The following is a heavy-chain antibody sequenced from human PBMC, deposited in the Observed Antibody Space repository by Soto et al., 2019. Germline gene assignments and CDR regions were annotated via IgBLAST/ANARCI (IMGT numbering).Heavy chain of an antibody. CDR1: GFTFSSYW. CDR2: INSDGSST. J-gene: IGHJ6*03. Sequence: GGSLRLSCAASGFTFSSYWMHWVRQAPGKGLVWVSRINSDGSSTSYADSVKGRFTISRDNAKNTLYLQMNSLRAEDTAVYYCARDKIRDYYYYYYMDVWGKGTTVTVSS. V-gene: IGHV3-74*01. CDR3: ARDKIRDYYYYYYMDV.